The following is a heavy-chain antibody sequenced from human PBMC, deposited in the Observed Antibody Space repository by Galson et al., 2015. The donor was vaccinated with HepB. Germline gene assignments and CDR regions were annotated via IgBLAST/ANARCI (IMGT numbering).Heavy chain of an antibody. CDR1: GFTVRSNY. V-gene: IGHV3-66*01. CDR2: IYSGGST. CDR3: ARAILSLRIAVAGPVYGMDV. Sequence: SLRLSCAASGFTVRSNYLSWVRQAPGNGLEWVSVIYSGGSTYYADSVTGRFTIYRDKSKNTLYLQMNSLRAEDTAVYYCARAILSLRIAVAGPVYGMDVWGQGTTVTVSS. D-gene: IGHD6-19*01. J-gene: IGHJ6*02.